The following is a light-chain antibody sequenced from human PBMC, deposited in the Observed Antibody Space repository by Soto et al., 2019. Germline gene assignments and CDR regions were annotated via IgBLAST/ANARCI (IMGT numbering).Light chain of an antibody. V-gene: IGLV1-40*01. J-gene: IGLJ1*01. CDR2: GNS. CDR1: SSNIGAGYD. Sequence: SSSNIGAGYDVHWYQQLPGTAPKLLIYGNSNRPSGVPDRFSGSKSGTSASLAITWLQAEDEADYYCQSYERSYYVFGPMTKVTVL. CDR3: QSYERSYYV.